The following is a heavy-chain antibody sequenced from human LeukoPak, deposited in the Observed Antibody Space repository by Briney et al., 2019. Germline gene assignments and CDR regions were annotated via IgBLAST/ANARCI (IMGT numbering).Heavy chain of an antibody. CDR1: GFTFSDYW. J-gene: IGHJ4*02. V-gene: IGHV3-7*01. D-gene: IGHD2-15*01. CDR3: ARGWGEKGRCRGGTCNNPEFDY. CDR2: IKGSGSEK. Sequence: GGSLRLSCVVSGFTFSDYWMNWVRQAPGKGLEWVGNIKGSGSEKYYLDSVKGRFTISRDNSWNTLYLQMNSLTVEDTAVYYCARGWGEKGRCRGGTCNNPEFDYWGQGALVIVSS.